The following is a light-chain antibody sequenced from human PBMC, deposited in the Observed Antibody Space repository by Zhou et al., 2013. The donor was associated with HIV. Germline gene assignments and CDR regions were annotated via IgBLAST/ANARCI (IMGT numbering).Light chain of an antibody. CDR3: VQVLQTQIT. CDR2: LGS. CDR1: QSLLHSDGYNY. J-gene: IGKJ5*01. V-gene: IGKV2-28*01. Sequence: EIVMTQTPLSLPVTPGEPASISCRSSQSLLHSDGYNYLDWYLQKPGQSPQLMIYLGSHRPSGVPDRFSGSGSGTDFTLKISRVEAEDIGVYFCVQVLQTQITFGQGTRLDIK.